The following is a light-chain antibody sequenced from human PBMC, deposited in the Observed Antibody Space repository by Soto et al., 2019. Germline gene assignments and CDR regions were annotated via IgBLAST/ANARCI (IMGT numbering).Light chain of an antibody. CDR2: LGS. J-gene: IGKJ1*01. CDR3: MQAQRLPRT. Sequence: DIVMTQSPLSLSVAPGEPASISCISSQNLLHTSGDNYLDWYLQRPGQSPQLLIYLGSKRASGVSDSFSGSGSGTHFTLRISRVEPEDVGFYYCMQAQRLPRTFGHGTKVHI. V-gene: IGKV2-28*01. CDR1: QNLLHTSGDNY.